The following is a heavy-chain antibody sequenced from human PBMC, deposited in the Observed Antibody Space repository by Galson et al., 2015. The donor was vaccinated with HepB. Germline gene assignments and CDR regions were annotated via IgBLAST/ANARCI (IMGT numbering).Heavy chain of an antibody. Sequence: SVKVSCKASGYTFTSYAMHWVRQAPGQRLEWMGWINAGNGNTKYSQKFQGRVTITRDTSASTAYMELSSLRSEDTAVYYCAREYCGGDCYSGWFDPWGQGTLVTVSS. CDR3: AREYCGGDCYSGWFDP. V-gene: IGHV1-3*01. J-gene: IGHJ5*02. CDR2: INAGNGNT. D-gene: IGHD2-21*02. CDR1: GYTFTSYA.